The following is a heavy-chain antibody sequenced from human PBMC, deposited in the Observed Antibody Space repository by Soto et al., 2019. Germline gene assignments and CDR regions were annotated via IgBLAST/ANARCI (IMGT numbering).Heavy chain of an antibody. J-gene: IGHJ6*03. CDR2: INSDGSST. CDR1: GFTFSSYW. CDR3: AREAYCSGGSCYSSYYYYYYMDV. V-gene: IGHV3-74*01. Sequence: GGSLRLSCAASGFTFSSYWMHWVRQAPGKGLVWVSRINSDGSSTSYADSVKGRFTISRDNAKNTLYLQMNSLRAEDTAVYYCAREAYCSGGSCYSSYYYYYYMDVWGKGTTVTVSS. D-gene: IGHD2-15*01.